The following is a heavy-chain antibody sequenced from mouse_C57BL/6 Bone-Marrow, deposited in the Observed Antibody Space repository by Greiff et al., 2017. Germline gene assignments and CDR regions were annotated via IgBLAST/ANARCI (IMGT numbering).Heavy chain of an antibody. J-gene: IGHJ1*03. V-gene: IGHV1-63*01. Sequence: VQLQQSGAELVRPGTSVKMSCKASGYTFTNYWIGWAKQRPGHGLEWIGDIYPGGGYTNYNEKFKGKATLTADKSSSTAYMHFSILTSEDSAIYYCARYDSYWYFDVWGTGTTVTVSS. CDR1: GYTFTNYW. D-gene: IGHD2-4*01. CDR3: ARYDSYWYFDV. CDR2: IYPGGGYT.